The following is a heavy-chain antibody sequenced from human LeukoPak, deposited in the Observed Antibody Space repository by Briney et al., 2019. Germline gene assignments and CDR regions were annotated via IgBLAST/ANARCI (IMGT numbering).Heavy chain of an antibody. CDR2: IYSGGST. CDR1: GFTVSSNY. J-gene: IGHJ4*02. D-gene: IGHD6-13*01. CDR3: ARDGVAAGFDY. Sequence: GGSLRIFCAASGFTVSSNYMSWVRQAPGKGLEWVSVIYSGGSTYYADSVKGRFTISRDNSKNTLYLQMNSLRAEDTAVYYCARDGVAAGFDYWGQGTLVTVSS. V-gene: IGHV3-53*01.